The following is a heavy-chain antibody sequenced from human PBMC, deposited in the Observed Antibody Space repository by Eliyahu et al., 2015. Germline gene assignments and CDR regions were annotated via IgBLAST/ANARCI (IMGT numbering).Heavy chain of an antibody. D-gene: IGHD3-22*01. CDR3: ASLGDYYDSSGYSDY. V-gene: IGHV4-34*01. J-gene: IGHJ4*02. CDR2: INHSGST. Sequence: GLEWIGEINHSGSTNYNPSLKSRVTISVDTSKNQFSLKLSSVTAADTAVYYCASLGDYYDSSGYSDYWGQGTLVTVSS.